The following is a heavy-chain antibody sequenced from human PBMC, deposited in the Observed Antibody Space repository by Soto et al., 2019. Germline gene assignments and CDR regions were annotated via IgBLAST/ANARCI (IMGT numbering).Heavy chain of an antibody. CDR2: LKSKTNGGTA. V-gene: IGHV3-15*07. CDR1: GLTLTDAW. D-gene: IGHD3-22*01. CDR3: AYFRDSRAVHFDS. J-gene: IGHJ4*02. Sequence: EVQLVESGGGLVKPGESLRLSCTASGLTLTDAWMKWVRHAPGKGLEWVSRLKSKTNGGTADYAAPGRGRFTILRDDSKNMLYLQMHSLKTEDTAGYYCAYFRDSRAVHFDSWGQGTLFTVSS.